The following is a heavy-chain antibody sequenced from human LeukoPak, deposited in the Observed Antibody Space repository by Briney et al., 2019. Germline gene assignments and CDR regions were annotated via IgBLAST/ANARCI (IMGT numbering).Heavy chain of an antibody. CDR2: IFYTGKT. CDR1: GGSVYTSDYY. CDR3: ARSGGYSSSWSL. Sequence: SETLSLTCTVSGGSVYTSDYYWGWVRQPPGKGPEWIGDIFYTGKTNYNPSLKSRVSISIDTSKNQFSLKLTSVTAADTAVYYCARSGGYSSSWSLWGQGTLVTVSS. D-gene: IGHD6-13*01. V-gene: IGHV4-39*07. J-gene: IGHJ4*02.